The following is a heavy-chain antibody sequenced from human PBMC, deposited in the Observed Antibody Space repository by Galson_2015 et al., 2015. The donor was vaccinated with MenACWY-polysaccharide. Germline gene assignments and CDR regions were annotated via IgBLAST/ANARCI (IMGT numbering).Heavy chain of an antibody. CDR2: IHYSGRT. CDR3: ARDYYGSGSYIGVWFDP. V-gene: IGHV4-4*02. CDR1: GGSISSSSY. Sequence: ETLSLTCAVSGGSISSSSYWSWVRQSPGKGLEWIGDIHYSGRTNYNPSLKSRVTISVDKSKNQFSLKLSSVTAADTAVYYCARDYYGSGSYIGVWFDPWGQGTLVTVSS. D-gene: IGHD3-10*01. J-gene: IGHJ5*02.